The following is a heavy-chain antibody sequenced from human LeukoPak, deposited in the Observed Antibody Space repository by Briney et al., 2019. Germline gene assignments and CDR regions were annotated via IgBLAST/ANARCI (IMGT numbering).Heavy chain of an antibody. CDR3: ARWLGYCSGGSCYSSKYYFDY. Sequence: GESLKISCKASGYSFTNYWIGWVRQVPGKGLEWMGIIYPGDSDTRYSPSFQGQVTISADKSISTAYLQWSSLKASDTAMYYCARWLGYCSGGSCYSSKYYFDYWGQGTLVTVSS. CDR2: IYPGDSDT. D-gene: IGHD2-15*01. J-gene: IGHJ4*02. CDR1: GYSFTNYW. V-gene: IGHV5-51*01.